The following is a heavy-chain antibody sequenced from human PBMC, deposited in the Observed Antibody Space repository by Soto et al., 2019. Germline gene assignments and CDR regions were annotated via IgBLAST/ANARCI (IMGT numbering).Heavy chain of an antibody. D-gene: IGHD6-19*01. V-gene: IGHV4-39*01. CDR1: GGSISSTDHY. J-gene: IGHJ6*02. CDR3: VRLVFPCLRGSCDLYNFYGLDV. Sequence: QLQESGPGLVKASETLSLTCTVSGGSISSTDHYWGWIRQPPGKGLEWLGSIYYAGSTFHNPSCKVCATMSVEPFRNSFSLRLSSATRADKAVYYCVRLVFPCLRGSCDLYNFYGLDVWGQGTTVTVSS. CDR2: IYYAGST.